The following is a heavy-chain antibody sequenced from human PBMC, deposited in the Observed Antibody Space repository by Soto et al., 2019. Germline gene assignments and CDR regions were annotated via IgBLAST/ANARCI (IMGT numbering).Heavy chain of an antibody. J-gene: IGHJ4*02. D-gene: IGHD6-13*01. CDR2: ISSDGDST. CDR3: VNRAGPQRIAAVAYIDY. Sequence: GGSLRLSCSASGFTFSSNAMHWVRQAPGKGLEYVSAISSDGDSTYYTDPVRGRFTISRDDSKNTLYLEMSSLRADDTAVYYCVNRAGPQRIAAVAYIDYWGQGTLVTVSS. V-gene: IGHV3-64D*06. CDR1: GFTFSSNA.